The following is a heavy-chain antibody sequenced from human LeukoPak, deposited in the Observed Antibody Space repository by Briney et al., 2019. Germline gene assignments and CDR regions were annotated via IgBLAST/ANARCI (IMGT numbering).Heavy chain of an antibody. CDR2: INPNSGGT. CDR3: ARFVTTTWNSYTGWFYA. J-gene: IGHJ5*02. V-gene: IGHV1-2*02. CDR1: GYTFTGQY. D-gene: IGHD4-11*01. Sequence: GASVKVSCKASGYTFTGQYIHWARQAPGQGLELMGWINPNSGGTNYAQMFQGRVTMTRDTSITTTYMELSRLRSVDRAVYYSARFVTTTWNSYTGWFYACGQGTLVSLSS.